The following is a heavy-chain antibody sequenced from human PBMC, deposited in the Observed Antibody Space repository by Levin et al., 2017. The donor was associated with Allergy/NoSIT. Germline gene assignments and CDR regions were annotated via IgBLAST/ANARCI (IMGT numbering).Heavy chain of an antibody. D-gene: IGHD2-15*01. J-gene: IGHJ4*02. V-gene: IGHV3-74*01. CDR2: INGDGTNT. Sequence: GESLKISCAASGFTFSDNWMHWVCQAPGKGLVWVSRINGDGTNTNYADSVKGRFTISRDNAKNMMYLQMNSLRVEDTAVYYCGRGSGVGDYRGQGTLVTVSS. CDR1: GFTFSDNW. CDR3: GRGSGVGDY.